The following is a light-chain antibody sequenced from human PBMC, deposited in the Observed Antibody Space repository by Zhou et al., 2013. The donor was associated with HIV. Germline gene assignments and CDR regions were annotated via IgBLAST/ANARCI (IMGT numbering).Light chain of an antibody. CDR3: LQDYNYPRT. CDR1: QSLVYSDGNTY. Sequence: DVVMTQSPLSLPVTLGQPASISCRSSQSLVYSDGNTYLNWFQQRPGQSPRRLIYKVSNRDSGVPDRFSGSGSGTDFTLTISSLQPEDFATYVCLQDYNYPRTFGQGTKV. J-gene: IGKJ1*01. CDR2: KVS. V-gene: IGKV2-30*01.